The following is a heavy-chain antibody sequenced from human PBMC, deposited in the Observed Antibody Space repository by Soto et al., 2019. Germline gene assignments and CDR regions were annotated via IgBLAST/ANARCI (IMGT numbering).Heavy chain of an antibody. J-gene: IGHJ4*02. CDR1: GFTFSSYA. Sequence: GGSLRLSXAASGFTFSSYAMSWVRQAPGKGLEWVSAISGSGGSTYYADSVKGRFTISRDNSKNTLYLQMNSLRAEDTAVYYRAKGSPSIAAAGSAVDYWGQGTLVTVSS. CDR2: ISGSGGST. V-gene: IGHV3-23*01. CDR3: AKGSPSIAAAGSAVDY. D-gene: IGHD6-13*01.